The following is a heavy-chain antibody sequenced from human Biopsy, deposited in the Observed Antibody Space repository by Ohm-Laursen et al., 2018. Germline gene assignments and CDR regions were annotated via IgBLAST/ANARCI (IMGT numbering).Heavy chain of an antibody. D-gene: IGHD1-26*01. J-gene: IGHJ3*02. CDR1: GGSITGYE. CDR2: IYYSGGT. CDR3: AGVEAGTYDALDI. V-gene: IGHV4-59*01. Sequence: GTLSLTCSVSGGSITGYEWSWIRLAPGKGLEWIGYIYYSGGTKYNPSLASRVTFSVDMSKSQFSLKLYSVTAADTAVYYCAGVEAGTYDALDIWGQGALVAVSA.